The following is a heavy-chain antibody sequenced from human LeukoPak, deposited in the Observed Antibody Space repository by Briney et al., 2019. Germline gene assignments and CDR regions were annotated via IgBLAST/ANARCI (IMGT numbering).Heavy chain of an antibody. CDR3: ASAFWSGYSNWFDP. D-gene: IGHD3-3*01. Sequence: GGSLRLSCAASGFTFSSYSMNWVRQAPGKGLEWVSYISSSSSTIYYADSVKGRSTISRDNAKNSLYLQMNSLRAEDTAVYYCASAFWSGYSNWFDPWGQGTLVTVSS. V-gene: IGHV3-48*01. J-gene: IGHJ5*02. CDR1: GFTFSSYS. CDR2: ISSSSSTI.